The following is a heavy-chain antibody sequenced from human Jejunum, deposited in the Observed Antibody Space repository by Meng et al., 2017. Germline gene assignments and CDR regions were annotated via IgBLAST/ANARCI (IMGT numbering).Heavy chain of an antibody. J-gene: IGHJ4*02. CDR2: INTRTGGT. V-gene: IGHV1-2*06. CDR3: ARELISYAFDY. D-gene: IGHD1-26*01. Sequence: QVQMVQFEGEVKELGASVKVACKASGDTFHDYYLYWVRQAPGQGLEWMGRINTRTGGTIYTQKFYGRVTMTRDTSISTAYMELSRLRSDDTAVYYCARELISYAFDYWGQGSLVTVSS. CDR1: GDTFHDYY.